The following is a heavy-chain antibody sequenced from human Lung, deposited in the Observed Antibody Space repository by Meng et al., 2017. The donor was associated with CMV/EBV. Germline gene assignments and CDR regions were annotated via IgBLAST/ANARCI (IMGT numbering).Heavy chain of an antibody. D-gene: IGHD3-16*01. Sequence: SETLSLXCTVSGGSISGYYWTWIRQPPGKGLEWIGYVYYNENTYYTGGTNYNPSLKSRVTMSVDTSQNQFSLKLSSVTAADTAVYYCARDPLVQGWGGYFDDXGHGXLVTVSS. CDR3: ARDPLVQGWGGYFDD. CDR1: GGSISGYY. V-gene: IGHV4-59*01. CDR2: VYYNENTYYTGGT. J-gene: IGHJ4*01.